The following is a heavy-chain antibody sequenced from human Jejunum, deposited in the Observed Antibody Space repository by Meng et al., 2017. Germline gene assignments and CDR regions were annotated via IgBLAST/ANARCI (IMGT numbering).Heavy chain of an antibody. CDR1: GFSFSSYS. CDR2: ININGGYT. V-gene: IGHV3-23*01. CDR3: ARLYCIGGSCCSSYYFDS. Sequence: GESLMTSCAASGFSFSSYSMAWVRQAPGKGLEWVSVININGGYTYYSDSLKGRFTISRDNSKNTLYLQMNSLRADDTAVYYCARLYCIGGSCCSSYYFDSWGQGTLVTVSS. D-gene: IGHD2-15*01. J-gene: IGHJ4*02.